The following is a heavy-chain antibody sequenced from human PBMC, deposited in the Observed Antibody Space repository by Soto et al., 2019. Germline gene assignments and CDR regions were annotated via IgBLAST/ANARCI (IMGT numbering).Heavy chain of an antibody. CDR2: ISYDGSNK. CDR1: GFTFSSYG. V-gene: IGHV3-30*18. Sequence: QVQLVESGGGVVQPGRSLRLSRAASGFTFSSYGMHWVRQAPGKGLEWVAVISYDGSNKYYADSVKGRFTISRDNSKNTLYLQMNSLRAEDTAVYYCAKGVTMVRGVILDWFDPWGQGTLVTVSS. J-gene: IGHJ5*02. D-gene: IGHD3-10*01. CDR3: AKGVTMVRGVILDWFDP.